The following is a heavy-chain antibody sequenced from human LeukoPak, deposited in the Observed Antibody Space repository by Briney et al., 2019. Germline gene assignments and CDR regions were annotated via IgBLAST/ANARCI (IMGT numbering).Heavy chain of an antibody. CDR1: GGTFSSYA. D-gene: IGHD3-3*01. Sequence: GASVKVSCKASGGTFSSYAISWVRQAPGQGLEWMGRIIPILGIANYAQKLQGRVTMTTDTSTSTAYMELRSLRSDDTAVYYCARDGGHDFWSGYHSVGAFDIWSQGTMVTVSS. V-gene: IGHV1-69*04. CDR2: IIPILGIA. J-gene: IGHJ3*02. CDR3: ARDGGHDFWSGYHSVGAFDI.